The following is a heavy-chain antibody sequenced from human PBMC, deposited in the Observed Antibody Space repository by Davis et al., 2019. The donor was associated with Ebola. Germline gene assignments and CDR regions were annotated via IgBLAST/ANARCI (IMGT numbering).Heavy chain of an antibody. CDR3: ASMDYDILTGYYNPSFFDY. J-gene: IGHJ4*02. CDR1: GYTFTSYY. Sequence: AASVKVSCKASGYTFTSYYMHWVRQAPGQGLEWMGIINPSGGSTSYAQKFQGRVTITADKSTSTAYMELSSLRSEDTAVYYCASMDYDILTGYYNPSFFDYWGQGTLVTVSS. CDR2: INPSGGST. D-gene: IGHD3-9*01. V-gene: IGHV1-46*01.